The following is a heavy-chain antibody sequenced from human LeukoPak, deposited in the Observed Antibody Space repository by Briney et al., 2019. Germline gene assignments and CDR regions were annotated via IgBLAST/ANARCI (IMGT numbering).Heavy chain of an antibody. Sequence: SVKVSCKASGGTFSSYAISWVRQAPGQGLEWMGRIIPILGIANYAQKFQGRVTITADKSTSTAYMELSSLRSEDTAVYYCASWNTVTHQHYFDYWGQGTLVTVSS. CDR3: ASWNTVTHQHYFDY. D-gene: IGHD4-17*01. CDR1: GGTFSSYA. V-gene: IGHV1-69*04. J-gene: IGHJ4*02. CDR2: IIPILGIA.